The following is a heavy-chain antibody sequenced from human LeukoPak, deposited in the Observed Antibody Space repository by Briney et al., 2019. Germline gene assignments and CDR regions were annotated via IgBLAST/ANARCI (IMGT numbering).Heavy chain of an antibody. D-gene: IGHD2-2*01. J-gene: IGHJ4*02. CDR1: GFTFSDYW. CDR3: ARDMPGIGVCDY. Sequence: GGSLRLSCAASGFTFSDYWMYWVRQVPGKGLVCVSHINNDGGGTNYVDSVRGRFTISRDNAKNMLYLQMNSLRAEDSAVYFCARDMPGIGVCDYWGQGILVTVSS. V-gene: IGHV3-74*01. CDR2: INNDGGGT.